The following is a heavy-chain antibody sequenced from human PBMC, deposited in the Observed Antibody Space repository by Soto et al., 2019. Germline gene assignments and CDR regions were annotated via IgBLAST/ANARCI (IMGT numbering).Heavy chain of an antibody. CDR3: ARTPGPEVAASLEYYYFSGMDV. J-gene: IGHJ6*02. CDR2: IHPGDSDT. Sequence: GESLKISCEASGYSFTSYWIGWARQMPGKGLEWMGIIHPGDSDTKYSPSFQGQVTISVDKSITTAYLQWSSLKASDTAMYYCARTPGPEVAASLEYYYFSGMDVWGQGTTVTVS. CDR1: GYSFTSYW. V-gene: IGHV5-51*01. D-gene: IGHD2-15*01.